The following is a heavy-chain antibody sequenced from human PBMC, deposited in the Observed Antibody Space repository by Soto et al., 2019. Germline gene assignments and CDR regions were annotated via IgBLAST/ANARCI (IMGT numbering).Heavy chain of an antibody. J-gene: IGHJ4*02. Sequence: SVKVCCKASGGTLSSKTISWVRQAPGQGPEWMGRIMPLLGTANYAQKLQGRVTITADESTRTAYMELSSLRSEDTAVYYCARDRAARLPRPGSVLDYWGQGTLVTVSS. V-gene: IGHV1-69*08. CDR2: IMPLLGTA. D-gene: IGHD6-6*01. CDR1: GGTLSSKT. CDR3: ARDRAARLPRPGSVLDY.